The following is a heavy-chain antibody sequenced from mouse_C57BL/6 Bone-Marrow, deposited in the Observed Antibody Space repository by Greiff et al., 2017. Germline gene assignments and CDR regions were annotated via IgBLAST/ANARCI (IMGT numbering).Heavy chain of an antibody. CDR2: IDPENGDT. Sequence: VQLQQSGAELVRPGASVKLSCTASGFNIKDDYMHWVKQWPEQGLEWIGWIDPENGDTKCASKFQGKATKTAAPSSHTSYLQLSSLTAEDTAVYYCTTLRNWGQGTTLTVSS. CDR3: TTLRN. V-gene: IGHV14-4*01. J-gene: IGHJ2*01. CDR1: GFNIKDDY.